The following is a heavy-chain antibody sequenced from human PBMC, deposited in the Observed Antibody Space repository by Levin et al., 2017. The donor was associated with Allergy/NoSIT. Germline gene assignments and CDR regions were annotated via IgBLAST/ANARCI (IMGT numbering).Heavy chain of an antibody. V-gene: IGHV1-2*06. D-gene: IGHD5-12*01. CDR2: INPKSGGT. Sequence: ASVKVSCKASGYTFTGYYMHWVRQAPGQGLEWMGRINPKSGGTNYAQKFQGRVVMTRDTSISTAYMELTRLRSDDTAIYYCTRDARGYSGDDTSDDWGQGTLVTVSS. CDR3: TRDARGYSGDDTSDD. CDR1: GYTFTGYY. J-gene: IGHJ4*02.